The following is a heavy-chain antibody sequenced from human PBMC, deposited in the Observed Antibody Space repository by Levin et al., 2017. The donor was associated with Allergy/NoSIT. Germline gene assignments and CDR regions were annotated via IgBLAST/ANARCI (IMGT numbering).Heavy chain of an antibody. V-gene: IGHV3-9*01. CDR2: IGWISGSI. CDR3: ARDNIGLPDAFDI. J-gene: IGHJ3*02. CDR1: GFTFDDYA. D-gene: IGHD3-10*01. Sequence: SLKISCAASGFTFDDYAMHWVRQPPGTGLGWVSGIGWISGSIGYADSVKGRFTISRDNAKNSLYLQMNSLRTEDTALYYCARDNIGLPDAFDIWGQGTMVIVSS.